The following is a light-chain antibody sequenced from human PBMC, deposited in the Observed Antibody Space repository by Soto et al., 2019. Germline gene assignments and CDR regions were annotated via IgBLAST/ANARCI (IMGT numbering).Light chain of an antibody. J-gene: IGKJ3*01. V-gene: IGKV3-20*01. CDR1: QSVPSTY. CDR2: GTS. CDR3: QQTSSAPFT. Sequence: VLSQSPGRLSLSPGERATLSCRASQSVPSTYFAWYQQKSGQPPRLLISGTSNRATGIPDRFSGSGSGRDFTLTISRLEPEDFATYYCQQTSSAPFTFGPGTKVDIK.